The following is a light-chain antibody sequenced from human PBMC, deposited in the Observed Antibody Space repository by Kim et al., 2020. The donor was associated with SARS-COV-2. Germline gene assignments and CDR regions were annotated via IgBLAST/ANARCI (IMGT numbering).Light chain of an antibody. CDR2: DAS. Sequence: ASVGDRVTITCRASQDISSHLAWVQQKPGRAPKSLIYDASSLQSGVPSHFSGSGSETHFTLTISSLQPEDSATYYCQQYNDYPWTFGQGTKVDIK. CDR1: QDISSH. J-gene: IGKJ1*01. V-gene: IGKV1-16*02. CDR3: QQYNDYPWT.